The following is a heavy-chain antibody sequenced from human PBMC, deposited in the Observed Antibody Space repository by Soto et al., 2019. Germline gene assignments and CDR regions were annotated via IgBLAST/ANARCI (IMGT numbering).Heavy chain of an antibody. Sequence: SETLSLTCTVSGGSISSYYWSWIRQPPGKGLEWIGYIYYSGSTNYNPSLKSRVTISVDTSKNQFSLKLSSVTAADTAVYYCAREQLNYGMDVWGQGTTVTVSS. CDR2: IYYSGST. V-gene: IGHV4-59*01. CDR3: AREQLNYGMDV. D-gene: IGHD5-18*01. J-gene: IGHJ6*02. CDR1: GGSISSYY.